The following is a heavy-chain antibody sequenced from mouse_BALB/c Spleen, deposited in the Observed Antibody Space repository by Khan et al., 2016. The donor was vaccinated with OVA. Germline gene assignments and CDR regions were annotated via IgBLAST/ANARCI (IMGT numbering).Heavy chain of an antibody. D-gene: IGHD2-3*01. CDR1: GYSITSDYA. J-gene: IGHJ4*01. CDR2: ISYSGST. CDR3: ARDGSRYNYAMDY. V-gene: IGHV3-2*02. Sequence: EVELVESGPGLVKPSQSLSLTCTVTGYSITSDYAWNWIRQFPGNTLEWMGYISYSGSTNYNPSLKSRIFITRDTSKNQFILQLNSVTTEDTATYYCARDGSRYNYAMDYWGQGTSVTVSS.